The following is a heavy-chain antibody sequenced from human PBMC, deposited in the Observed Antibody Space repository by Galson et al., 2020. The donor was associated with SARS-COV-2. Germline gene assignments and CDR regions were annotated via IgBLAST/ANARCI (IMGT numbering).Heavy chain of an antibody. J-gene: IGHJ3*02. CDR1: GYSLNEMA. CDR2: FDYEDRKI. V-gene: IGHV1-24*01. Sequence: GESLKISCKVFGYSLNEMAIHWVRQAPGKGLEWMGGFDYEDRKIVHAQKFEGRFSMTEDTSTDTAYLEVSSLRSEDTALYYCATGTVTTFNDVFDIWGQGTMVTVSS. CDR3: ATGTVTTFNDVFDI. D-gene: IGHD4-17*01.